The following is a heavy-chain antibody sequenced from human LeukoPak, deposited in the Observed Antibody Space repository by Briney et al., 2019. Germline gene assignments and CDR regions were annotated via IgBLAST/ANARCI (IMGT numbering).Heavy chain of an antibody. Sequence: GGSLRLSCAASGFTFSSYAMSWVRQAPGKGLVWVSRIHRDGNNINYADFVQGRFTVSRDNAKNTLYLQMHSLRVEDTAMYYCARGLRDRYGMDVWGQGTTVTVSS. CDR2: IHRDGNNI. CDR3: ARGLRDRYGMDV. J-gene: IGHJ6*02. CDR1: GFTFSSYA. V-gene: IGHV3-74*01.